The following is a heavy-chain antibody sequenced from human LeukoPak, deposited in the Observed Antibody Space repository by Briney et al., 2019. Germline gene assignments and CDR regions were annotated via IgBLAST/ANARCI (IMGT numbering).Heavy chain of an antibody. Sequence: ASVKVSCKASGYTFTGYYMHWVRQAPGQALGWMGWINPNSGGTNYAQKFQGRVTMTRDTSISTAYMELSRLRSDDTAVYYCAREVVVAATGFDYWGQGTLVTVSS. CDR3: AREVVVAATGFDY. D-gene: IGHD2-15*01. V-gene: IGHV1-2*02. CDR2: INPNSGGT. J-gene: IGHJ4*02. CDR1: GYTFTGYY.